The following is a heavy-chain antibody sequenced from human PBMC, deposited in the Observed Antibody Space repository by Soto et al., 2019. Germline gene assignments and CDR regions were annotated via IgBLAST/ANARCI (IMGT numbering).Heavy chain of an antibody. CDR3: ARHGVVTMIVVVTPNWFDP. CDR1: GGSISSSSYY. D-gene: IGHD3-22*01. J-gene: IGHJ5*02. Sequence: PSETLSLTCTVSGGSISSSSYYWGWIRQPPGKGLEWIGSIYYSGSTYYNPSLKSRVTISVDTSKNQFSLKLSSVTAADTAVYYCARHGVVTMIVVVTPNWFDPWGQGTLVTVSS. CDR2: IYYSGST. V-gene: IGHV4-39*01.